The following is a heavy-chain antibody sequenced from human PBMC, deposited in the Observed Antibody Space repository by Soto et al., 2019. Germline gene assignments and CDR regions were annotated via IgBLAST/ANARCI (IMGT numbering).Heavy chain of an antibody. CDR1: GGSISSGGYS. V-gene: IGHV4-30-2*06. CDR3: ARSYYGMDV. Sequence: SETLSLTCTVSGGSISSGGYSWTLIRQSPSQGPEWMGYGYQTGSHYYNPALKSRVTISVDRSKNQFSLILASVTAAYSSVYYGARSYYGMDVWGQGTMVTVSS. J-gene: IGHJ6*02. CDR2: GYQTGSH.